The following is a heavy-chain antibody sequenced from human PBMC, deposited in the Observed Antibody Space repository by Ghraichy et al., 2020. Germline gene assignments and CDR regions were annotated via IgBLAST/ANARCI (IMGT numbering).Heavy chain of an antibody. D-gene: IGHD3-3*01. CDR3: ARQITIFGANWFDP. CDR2: IYYSGST. Sequence: SQTLSLTCTVSSGSISSYYWSWIRQPPGKGLEWIGYIYYSGSTNYNPSLKSRVTISVDTSKNQFSLKLSSVTAADTAVYYCARQITIFGANWFDPWGQGTLVTVSS. V-gene: IGHV4-59*08. CDR1: SGSISSYY. J-gene: IGHJ5*02.